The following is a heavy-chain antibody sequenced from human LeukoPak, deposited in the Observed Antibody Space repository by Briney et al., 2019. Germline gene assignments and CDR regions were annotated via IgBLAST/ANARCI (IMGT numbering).Heavy chain of an antibody. D-gene: IGHD5-18*01. CDR2: IYSGGST. V-gene: IGHV3-53*01. CDR3: AKGYNYAYEY. Sequence: PGGSLRLSCAASGFTFSSSYMSWVRQAPGKGLEWVSLIYSGGSTYYAASVKGRFTISRDNSKNTLYLQMNCLRPEDTAVYYCAKGYNYAYEYWGQGTLVTVSS. J-gene: IGHJ4*02. CDR1: GFTFSSSY.